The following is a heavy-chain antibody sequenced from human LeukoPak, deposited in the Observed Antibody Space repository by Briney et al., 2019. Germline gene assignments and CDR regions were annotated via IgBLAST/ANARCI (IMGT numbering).Heavy chain of an antibody. CDR2: SSTYNGDT. V-gene: IGHV1-18*01. CDR3: ARGVVDY. J-gene: IGHJ4*02. CDR1: GYSFTNYG. Sequence: SVKVSCKASGYSFTNYGISWVRQAPGQGLEWMGWSSTYNGDTNYAQKLQGRVTMTTDTSTSTAYMELRSLRSDDTAVYYRARGVVDYWGQGTLVTVSS. D-gene: IGHD3-16*01.